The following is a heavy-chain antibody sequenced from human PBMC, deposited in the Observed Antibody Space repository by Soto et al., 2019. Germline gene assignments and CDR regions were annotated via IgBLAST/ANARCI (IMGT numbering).Heavy chain of an antibody. V-gene: IGHV1-69*05. CDR1: GGTFSSYA. CDR2: IIPIFGTA. CDR3: ARDPVNCGGDCYTFDL. D-gene: IGHD2-21*02. Sequence: QVQLVQSGAEVKKPGSSVKVSCKASGGTFSSYAISWVRQAPGQGLEWMGGIIPIFGTANYAQKFQGRVTITXXEXTIXAYMELSSLRSEDTAVYYCARDPVNCGGDCYTFDLWGRGTLVTVSS. J-gene: IGHJ2*01.